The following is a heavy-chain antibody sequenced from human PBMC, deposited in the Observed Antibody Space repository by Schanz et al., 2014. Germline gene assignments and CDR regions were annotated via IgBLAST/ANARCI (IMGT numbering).Heavy chain of an antibody. J-gene: IGHJ5*02. D-gene: IGHD6-13*01. Sequence: QVQLVQSGAEVQKPGASVMLSCKTSGYSFNLFGVSWVRQAPGQGLEWMGILHPSDGSTTYAQKFQGRVTMTRDTSSSTVYMELSSLRFEDTAVYYCAKGGSSFFMGVDPWGQGTLVTVSS. CDR3: AKGGSSFFMGVDP. V-gene: IGHV1-46*02. CDR1: GYSFNLFG. CDR2: LHPSDGST.